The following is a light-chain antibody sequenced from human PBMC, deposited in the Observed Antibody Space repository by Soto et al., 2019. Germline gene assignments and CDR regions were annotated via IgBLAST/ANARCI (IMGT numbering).Light chain of an antibody. CDR3: QQYGSSGRT. J-gene: IGKJ1*01. V-gene: IGKV3-20*01. CDR2: GAS. Sequence: EIVLTQSPGTLSLSPGERATLSCRTSQSVSSNYLAWYQQKPGQAPRLLIYGASSRPTGIPDRFSGSGSGTDFTLTISRLEPEDFAVYYCQQYGSSGRTFGQGTKVEIK. CDR1: QSVSSNY.